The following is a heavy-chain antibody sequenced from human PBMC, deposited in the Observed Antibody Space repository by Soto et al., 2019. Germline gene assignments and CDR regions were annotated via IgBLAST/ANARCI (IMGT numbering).Heavy chain of an antibody. CDR3: ARAYCTNGVCYNYYYGVDV. CDR1: GYTFTSYD. D-gene: IGHD2-8*01. Sequence: QVQLVQSGAEVKKPGASVKVSCKASGYTFTSYDINWVRQATGQGLEWMGWMNPNSGNTGYAQKFQGRVTMTRNTSISTAYMELSSLRSEDTAVYYCARAYCTNGVCYNYYYGVDVWGQGTTVTVSS. CDR2: MNPNSGNT. J-gene: IGHJ6*02. V-gene: IGHV1-8*01.